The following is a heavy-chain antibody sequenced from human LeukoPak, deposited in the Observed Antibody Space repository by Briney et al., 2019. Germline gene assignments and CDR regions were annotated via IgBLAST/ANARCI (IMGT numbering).Heavy chain of an antibody. CDR1: GYTFNRCG. J-gene: IGHJ4*02. V-gene: IGHV1-18*01. CDR2: ISAYNGNT. Sequence: ASVTVFCRSSGYTFNRCGHRWVRQAPGQGLEWMGWISAYNGNTNYAQNLQGRVTMTTDTSTSTAYMELRSLRSDDTAVYYCASSYYDSSGYPYWGQGTLVTVSS. CDR3: ASSYYDSSGYPY. D-gene: IGHD3-22*01.